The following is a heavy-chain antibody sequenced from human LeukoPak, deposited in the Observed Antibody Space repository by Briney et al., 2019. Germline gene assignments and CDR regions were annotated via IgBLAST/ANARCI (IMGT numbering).Heavy chain of an antibody. CDR1: GFTFSSYG. D-gene: IGHD2-8*01. J-gene: IGHJ4*02. CDR3: ARDVLTKGGPFDY. Sequence: GGSLRLSCAASGFTFSSYGMPWVRQAPGKGLEWVAVIWYDGSNKYYADSVKGRFTISRDNSKNTLYLRMNSLRAEDTAVYYCARDVLTKGGPFDYWGQGTLVTVSS. CDR2: IWYDGSNK. V-gene: IGHV3-33*08.